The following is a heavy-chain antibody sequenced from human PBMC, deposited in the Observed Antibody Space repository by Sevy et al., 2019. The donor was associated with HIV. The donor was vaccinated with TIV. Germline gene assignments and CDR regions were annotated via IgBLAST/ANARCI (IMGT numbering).Heavy chain of an antibody. D-gene: IGHD4-17*01. Sequence: ASVKVSCKASRFTFTDYYIHWVRQAPGQGLEWMGWINANDGYTNYGQEFQGRVTMSRDTSISTAYMELSRLRSGDTAVYYCARLTVSVTKTLYGLDVWGQGTTVTVSS. J-gene: IGHJ6*02. CDR3: ARLTVSVTKTLYGLDV. V-gene: IGHV1-2*02. CDR1: RFTFTDYY. CDR2: INANDGYT.